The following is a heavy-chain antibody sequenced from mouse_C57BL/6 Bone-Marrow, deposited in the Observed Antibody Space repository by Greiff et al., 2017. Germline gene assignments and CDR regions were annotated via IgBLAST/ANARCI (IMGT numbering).Heavy chain of an antibody. D-gene: IGHD1-1*01. CDR2: IYPRSGTT. Sequence: VQLQQSGAELARPGASVKLSCKASGYTFTSYGISWVKQRTGQGLEWVGEIYPRSGTTYYNEKFKGKATLTADKSSSTAYMELRSLTSEDAAVYFCSRGYYGSPYAMDYWGQGTSVTVTS. CDR1: GYTFTSYG. J-gene: IGHJ4*01. CDR3: SRGYYGSPYAMDY. V-gene: IGHV1-81*01.